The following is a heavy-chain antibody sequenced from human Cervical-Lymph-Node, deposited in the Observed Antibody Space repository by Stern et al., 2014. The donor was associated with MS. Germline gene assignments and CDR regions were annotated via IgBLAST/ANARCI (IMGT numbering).Heavy chain of an antibody. CDR2: IWYDGNFR. CDR1: GFIFSSYS. Sequence: QVQLVQSGGGVVQPGRSLRLSCAASGFIFSSYSMHWVRQAPGKGLEWVAVIWYDGNFRYYADSVRGRFTISRDNSQNTVFLQMNSLRAEDTAVYYCARARNRDGDNFVGPGGQGTLVTVSS. V-gene: IGHV3-33*01. D-gene: IGHD5-24*01. CDR3: ARARNRDGDNFVGP. J-gene: IGHJ5*02.